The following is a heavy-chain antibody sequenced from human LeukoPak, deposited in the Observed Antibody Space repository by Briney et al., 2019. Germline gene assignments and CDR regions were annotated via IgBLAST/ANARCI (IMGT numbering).Heavy chain of an antibody. Sequence: GGSLRHSCTASGFRFSDFWMHWLRQAPGKGLEWVSRIRGDWHDTTYADSVKGRFTISRDNAQNTLYLQMNSLRVEDTAVYFCAIDRVLGSGRLDNWGQGTLVTVSS. CDR1: GFRFSDFW. CDR2: IRGDWHDT. V-gene: IGHV3-74*01. D-gene: IGHD3-10*01. CDR3: AIDRVLGSGRLDN. J-gene: IGHJ4*02.